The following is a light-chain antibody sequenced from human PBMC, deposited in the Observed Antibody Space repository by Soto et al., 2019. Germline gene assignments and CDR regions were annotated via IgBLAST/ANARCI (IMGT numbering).Light chain of an antibody. V-gene: IGLV1-40*01. CDR3: QSFDSSLTGSI. CDR1: SSNIGAGYD. Sequence: QSELTQPPSVSGAPGQRVTISCTGSSSNIGAGYDVHWYQQLPGTAPKLLIYGNVNRPSGVPDRFSGSKSGTSASLAITGLQADDEADYYCQSFDSSLTGSIFGGGTKVTVL. CDR2: GNV. J-gene: IGLJ2*01.